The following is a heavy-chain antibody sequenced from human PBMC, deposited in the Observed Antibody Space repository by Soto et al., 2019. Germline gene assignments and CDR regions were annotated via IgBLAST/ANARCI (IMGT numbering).Heavy chain of an antibody. V-gene: IGHV3-74*01. CDR3: VSDSHGDY. CDR2: IDHDGPT. CDR1: GFIFSNYW. Sequence: EVQLVESGGGLVQPGGSLRLFCAGSGFIFSNYWMHWVRQAPGKGLEWVSRIDHDGPTDYAGSVRGRFTISRDNAENTLYLQMNSLRPEDTAVYYCVSDSHGDYWGQGTLVTVSS. J-gene: IGHJ4*02.